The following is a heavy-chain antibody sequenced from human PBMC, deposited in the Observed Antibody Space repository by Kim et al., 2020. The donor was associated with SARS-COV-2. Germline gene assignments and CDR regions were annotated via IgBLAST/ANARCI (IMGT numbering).Heavy chain of an antibody. J-gene: IGHJ4*02. Sequence: AEGETIDAQKFQGRVTITEDTSTDTAYMELSSLRSEDTAVYYCATDRGYWGQGTLVTVSS. V-gene: IGHV1-24*01. CDR3: ATDRGY. CDR2: AEGET.